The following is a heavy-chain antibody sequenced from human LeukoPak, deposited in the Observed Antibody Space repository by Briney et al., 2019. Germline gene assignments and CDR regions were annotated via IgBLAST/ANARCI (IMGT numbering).Heavy chain of an antibody. V-gene: IGHV3-73*01. CDR2: IKSKGNNYGT. CDR3: TRLMSDYCGAGSCYFDY. J-gene: IGHJ4*02. CDR1: GFSFSGSP. D-gene: IGHD2-15*01. Sequence: GGSLRLPCAASGFSFSGSPIHWVRQASGKGLEWVGRIKSKGNNYGTAYAASVKGRFTISRDDSKNTAYLQMKSLKTEDTAVYYCTRLMSDYCGAGSCYFDYWGQGSLVTVSS.